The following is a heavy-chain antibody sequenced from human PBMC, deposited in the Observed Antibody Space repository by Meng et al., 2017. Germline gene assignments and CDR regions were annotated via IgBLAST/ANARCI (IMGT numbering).Heavy chain of an antibody. CDR3: ARQTVEMATNEPLFDY. CDR2: IYYSGST. CDR1: GGSISSYN. D-gene: IGHD5-24*01. Sequence: SETLSLTCTVSGGSISSYNWSWIRQPPGTGLEWIGYIYYSGSTNYNPSLKSRVTITVDTSKNQFSLKLSSVTAAATAVYYCARQTVEMATNEPLFDYWGQGTLVTVSS. V-gene: IGHV4-59*01. J-gene: IGHJ4*02.